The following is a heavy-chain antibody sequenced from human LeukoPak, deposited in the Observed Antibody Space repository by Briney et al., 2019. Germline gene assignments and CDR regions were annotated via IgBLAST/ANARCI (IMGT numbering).Heavy chain of an antibody. CDR1: GMTFERHG. J-gene: IGHJ4*02. D-gene: IGHD3-3*01. CDR2: IKYDGSRT. V-gene: IGHV3-30*02. Sequence: GGSLRLSCGVSGMTFERHGMHWVRQPPGKGLEWLAFIKYDGSRTDYEDSVKGRFTVSRDNSKNTLYLEMSSLRAEDTAVYYCVKDTIFTVDSFDYWGQGTLVTVSS. CDR3: VKDTIFTVDSFDY.